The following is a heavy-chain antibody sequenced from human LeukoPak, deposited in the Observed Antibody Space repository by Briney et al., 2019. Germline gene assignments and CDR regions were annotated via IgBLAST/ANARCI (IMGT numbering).Heavy chain of an antibody. V-gene: IGHV4-4*07. D-gene: IGHD3-10*01. CDR2: ISPSGST. CDR3: ARGPYYGSGSTRPAFDI. J-gene: IGHJ3*02. Sequence: SETLSLTCTVSGDTVNSYYWSWIRQPAGKGLEWMGRISPSGSTNYNPSLQSRVILSVDTSGNQLSLKLSSVTAADTAVYYCARGPYYGSGSTRPAFDIWGQGTMVTASS. CDR1: GDTVNSYY.